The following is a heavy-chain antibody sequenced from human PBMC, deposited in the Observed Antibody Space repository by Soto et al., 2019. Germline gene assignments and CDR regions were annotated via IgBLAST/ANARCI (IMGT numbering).Heavy chain of an antibody. J-gene: IGHJ6*02. CDR1: GYTFTSYA. D-gene: IGHD1-1*01. CDR2: INAGNGNT. Sequence: ASVKVSCKASGYTFTSYAMHWVRQAPGQRLEWMGWINAGNGNTKYSQKFQGRVTITRDTSASTAYMELSSLRSEDTAVYYCARDRDWNHYYYYGMDVWGQGTTVPVSS. CDR3: ARDRDWNHYYYYGMDV. V-gene: IGHV1-3*01.